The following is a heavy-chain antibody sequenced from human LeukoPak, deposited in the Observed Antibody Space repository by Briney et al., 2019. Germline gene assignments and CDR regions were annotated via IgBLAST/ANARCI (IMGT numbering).Heavy chain of an antibody. Sequence: ASVKVSCKASGGTFSSYAISWVRQAPGQGLEWMGGIIPIFGTANYAQKFQGRVTITADESTSTACMELSSLRSEDTAVYYCARDQGSGYDSSGDAFDIWGQGTMVTVSS. D-gene: IGHD3-22*01. CDR3: ARDQGSGYDSSGDAFDI. CDR2: IIPIFGTA. J-gene: IGHJ3*02. CDR1: GGTFSSYA. V-gene: IGHV1-69*13.